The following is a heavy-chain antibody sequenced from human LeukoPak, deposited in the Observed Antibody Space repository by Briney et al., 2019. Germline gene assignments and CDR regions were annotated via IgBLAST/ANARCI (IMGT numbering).Heavy chain of an antibody. V-gene: IGHV4-34*01. CDR2: INHSGSS. CDR3: ARGVPAVYSSIHDNYYYYMDV. D-gene: IGHD6-6*01. CDR1: GASFSGYY. J-gene: IGHJ6*03. Sequence: SETLSPTCAVYGASFSGYYWRSIRQPPGKWLEWHGEINHSGSSNYNPSLKSRVTISVDTSKNQFSLKLSSVTAADTAVYYCARGVPAVYSSIHDNYYYYMDVWGKGTTVTVSS.